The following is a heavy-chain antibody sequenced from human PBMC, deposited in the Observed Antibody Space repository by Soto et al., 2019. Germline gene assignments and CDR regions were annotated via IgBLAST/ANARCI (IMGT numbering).Heavy chain of an antibody. CDR1: GLSVSSNQ. V-gene: IGHV3-66*01. CDR3: ARDRITLGYDY. D-gene: IGHD3-16*01. Sequence: EVQLVESGGGLVQPGGSLRLSCAASGLSVSSNQMSWVRQALGKGLEWVSVIFIGGRTHYADSVRGRFTISRDNSKNPLYLQMNSLRAEDTAVYYCARDRITLGYDYWGQGTLVTVSS. J-gene: IGHJ4*02. CDR2: IFIGGRT.